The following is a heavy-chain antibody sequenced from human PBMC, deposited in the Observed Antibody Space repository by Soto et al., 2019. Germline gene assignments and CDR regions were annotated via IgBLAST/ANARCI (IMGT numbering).Heavy chain of an antibody. CDR2: ISDSGHNV. CDR1: GFPFSKFA. J-gene: IGHJ6*02. V-gene: IGHV3-23*01. CDR3: AKQFVDV. Sequence: PGGSLRLSCAASGFPFSKFAMNWVRLPPRKGLEWVSGISDSGHNVVYAESVRGRFTISRDNSKNILYLQMDRLTVDDSAVYFCAKQFVDVWGQGTTVTVSS.